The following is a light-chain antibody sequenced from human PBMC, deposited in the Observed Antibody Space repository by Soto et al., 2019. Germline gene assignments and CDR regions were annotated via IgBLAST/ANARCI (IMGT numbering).Light chain of an antibody. Sequence: HPVLTQPPSASASLGASVKLTCTLSSGHNSYAIAWHQQQPEKGPRYLMKLNSDGSHSKGDGIPDRFSGSSSGAERYLTISSLQSEDEADYYCQTWSNDIRVFGGGTKLTVL. CDR3: QTWSNDIRV. V-gene: IGLV4-69*01. CDR1: SGHNSYA. J-gene: IGLJ3*02. CDR2: LNSDGSH.